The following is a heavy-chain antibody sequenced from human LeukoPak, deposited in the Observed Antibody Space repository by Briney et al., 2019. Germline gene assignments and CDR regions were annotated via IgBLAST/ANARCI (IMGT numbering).Heavy chain of an antibody. Sequence: GGSLRLSCAASGFTFSSYGMNWVRQAPGKGLEWVSSISSSSSYIYYADSVKGRFTISRDNAKNSLYLQMNSLRAEDTAVYYCASREDILTGYYGYWGQGTLVTVSS. CDR3: ASREDILTGYYGY. D-gene: IGHD3-9*01. J-gene: IGHJ4*02. CDR2: ISSSSSYI. CDR1: GFTFSSYG. V-gene: IGHV3-21*01.